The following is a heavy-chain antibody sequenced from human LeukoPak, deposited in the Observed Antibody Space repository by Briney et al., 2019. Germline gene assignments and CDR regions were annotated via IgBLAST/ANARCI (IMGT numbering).Heavy chain of an antibody. CDR1: GFTFSSYC. D-gene: IGHD2-2*01. CDR3: ARDTKYAFDN. CDR2: IGISSGNT. V-gene: IGHV3-48*01. J-gene: IGHJ4*02. Sequence: GRSLRLSCAASGFTFSSYCMSSARHAPGKGLEWILYIGISSGNTKYADSVKGRFTISGNKAKNAVYLQMNSLRVEDTAVYYCARDTKYAFDNWGQGTLVTVSS.